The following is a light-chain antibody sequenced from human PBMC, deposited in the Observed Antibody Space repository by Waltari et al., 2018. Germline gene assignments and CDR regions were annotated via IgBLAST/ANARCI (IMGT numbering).Light chain of an antibody. Sequence: QSVLTQTPSVSGAPGQRVTISCTGSSSNIGAGYDVQWYQQLPGTAPKLLIYGNSTRPSGVPDRLSGSKSGSSASLAITGLQAEDEADYYCQSYDRSLSGWVFGGGTKLTVL. V-gene: IGLV1-40*01. CDR2: GNS. J-gene: IGLJ3*02. CDR3: QSYDRSLSGWV. CDR1: SSNIGAGYD.